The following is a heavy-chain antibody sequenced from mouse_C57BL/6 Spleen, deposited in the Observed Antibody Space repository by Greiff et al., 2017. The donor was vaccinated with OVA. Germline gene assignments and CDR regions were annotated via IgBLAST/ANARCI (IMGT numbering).Heavy chain of an antibody. V-gene: IGHV5-17*01. D-gene: IGHD2-4*01. J-gene: IGHJ1*03. CDR3: ARSYYDYAWYFDV. CDR2: ISSGSSTI. CDR1: GFTFSDYG. Sequence: EVKLMESGGGLVKPGGSLKLSCAASGFTFSDYGMHWVRQAPEKGLEWVAYISSGSSTIYYADTVKGRFTISRDNAKNTLFLQMTSLRSEDTAMYYCARSYYDYAWYFDVWGTGTTVTVSS.